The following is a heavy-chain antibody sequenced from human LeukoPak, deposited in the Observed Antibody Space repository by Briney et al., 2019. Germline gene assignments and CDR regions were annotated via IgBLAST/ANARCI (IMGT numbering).Heavy chain of an antibody. V-gene: IGHV1-2*02. CDR1: GYTFTGYY. CDR2: INPNSGGT. J-gene: IGHJ4*02. Sequence: ASVKVSCKASGYTFTGYYMHWVRQAPGQGLEWMGWINPNSGGTNYAQKFQGRVTMTRDTSISTAYMELSRLGSDDTAVYYCARGPPLRYFDWLLFDYWGQGTLVTVSS. CDR3: ARGPPLRYFDWLLFDY. D-gene: IGHD3-9*01.